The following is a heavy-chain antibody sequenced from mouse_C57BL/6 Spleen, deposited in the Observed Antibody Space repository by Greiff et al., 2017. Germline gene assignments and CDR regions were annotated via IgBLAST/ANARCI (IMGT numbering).Heavy chain of an antibody. CDR2: IDPSDSET. J-gene: IGHJ4*01. Sequence: VQLQQPGAELVRPGSSVKLSCKASGYTFTSYWMHWVKQRPIQGLEWIGNIDPSDSETHYNQKFKDKATLTVDKSSSTAYMQLSSLTSEDSAVYYCARRGGNPLFYAMDYWGQGTSVTVSS. V-gene: IGHV1-52*01. D-gene: IGHD1-1*01. CDR1: GYTFTSYW. CDR3: ARRGGNPLFYAMDY.